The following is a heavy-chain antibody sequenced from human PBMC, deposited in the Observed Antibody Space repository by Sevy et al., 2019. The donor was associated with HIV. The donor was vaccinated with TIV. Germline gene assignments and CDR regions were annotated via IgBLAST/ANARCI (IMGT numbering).Heavy chain of an antibody. Sequence: GESLKISCKGSGYSFTSHWLGWVRHMPGKGLEWMGILYPDDSDTKYSPSFQGQVTFSADKSISTAYLQWSSLKASDTAMYYCATSRSGYFDSSGYYIYWGQGTLVTVSS. V-gene: IGHV5-51*01. D-gene: IGHD3-22*01. CDR1: GYSFTSHW. CDR2: LYPDDSDT. J-gene: IGHJ4*02. CDR3: ATSRSGYFDSSGYYIY.